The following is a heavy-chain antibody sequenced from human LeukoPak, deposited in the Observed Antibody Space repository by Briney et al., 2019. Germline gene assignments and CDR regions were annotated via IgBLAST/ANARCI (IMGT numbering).Heavy chain of an antibody. J-gene: IGHJ4*02. V-gene: IGHV4-34*01. CDR1: GGSFSGYY. CDR3: ASSYGDYVDY. D-gene: IGHD4-17*01. Sequence: PSETLSLTCAVYGGSFSGYYWSWIRQPPGKGLEWIGEINHSGSTNYNPSLKSRVTISVDTSKNQFSLKLSSVTAADTAVYYCASSYGDYVDYWGQGTLVTASS. CDR2: INHSGST.